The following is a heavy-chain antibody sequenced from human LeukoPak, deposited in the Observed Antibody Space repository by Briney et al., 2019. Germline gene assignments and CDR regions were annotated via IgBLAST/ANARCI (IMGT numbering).Heavy chain of an antibody. CDR3: ARFMGASGFDY. D-gene: IGHD1-26*01. J-gene: IGHJ4*02. CDR1: GFTVSRDY. V-gene: IGHV3-66*01. CDR2: IYSSGTT. Sequence: PGGSLRLSCVVSGFTVSRDYMSWVRQAPGKGLEWVAVIYSSGTTYYADSVEGRFSISRDNSKNTASLQMNSLRVDDTAVYFCARFMGASGFDYWGQGTLVTVSS.